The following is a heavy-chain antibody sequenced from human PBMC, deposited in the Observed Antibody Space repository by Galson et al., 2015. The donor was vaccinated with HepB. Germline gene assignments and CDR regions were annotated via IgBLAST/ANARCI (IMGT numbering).Heavy chain of an antibody. J-gene: IGHJ6*03. CDR2: IRSKGYGGTA. D-gene: IGHD2-21*01. CDR1: GFTFGDYA. Sequence: SLRLSCAASGFTFGDYAMSWFRQAPGKGLECVGFIRSKGYGGTAEYAASVQGRFTISRDDSTSIAYLHMSSLRTEDTAVYFCTREAVWSQSRASYPYMDVWGKGTTVTVSS. V-gene: IGHV3-49*03. CDR3: TREAVWSQSRASYPYMDV.